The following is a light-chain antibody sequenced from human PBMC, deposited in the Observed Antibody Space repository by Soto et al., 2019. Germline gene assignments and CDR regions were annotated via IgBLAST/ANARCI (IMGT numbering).Light chain of an antibody. J-gene: IGKJ2*01. CDR3: QQYGSSPYT. V-gene: IGKV3-20*01. CDR2: GAS. Sequence: EIVLTQSPGTLSLSPGERATLSCRASQSVSSSSLAWYQQKPGQAPRLLIYGASSMATGIPDRFSGSGSGTDFTLTISRLESEDFAVFYCQQYGSSPYTFGQGTKLEIK. CDR1: QSVSSSS.